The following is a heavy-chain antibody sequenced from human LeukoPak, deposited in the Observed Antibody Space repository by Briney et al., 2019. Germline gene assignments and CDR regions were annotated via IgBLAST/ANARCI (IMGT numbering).Heavy chain of an antibody. Sequence: SETLSLTCTVSGGSISSYYWSWLRQPPGKGLEWIGYIYYSGSTNYNPSLKSRITISVDTSNNQFSLKLSSVTAADTAVYYCAREGKLWFGELSPSHAFDIWGQGTMVTVSS. V-gene: IGHV4-59*01. CDR2: IYYSGST. J-gene: IGHJ3*02. CDR1: GGSISSYY. CDR3: AREGKLWFGELSPSHAFDI. D-gene: IGHD3-10*01.